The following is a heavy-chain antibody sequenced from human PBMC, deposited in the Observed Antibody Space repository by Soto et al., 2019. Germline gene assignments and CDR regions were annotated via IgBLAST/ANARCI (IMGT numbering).Heavy chain of an antibody. V-gene: IGHV1-3*01. D-gene: IGHD6-13*01. CDR1: GYTFTSYA. J-gene: IGHJ4*02. CDR3: ARDLLGFSSWYRYFDY. Sequence: GASVKVSCKASGYTFTSYAMHWVRQAPGQRLEWMGWINAGNGNKKYSQKFQGRVTITRDTSASTAYMELSSLRSEDTAVYYCARDLLGFSSWYRYFDYWGQGTLVTVSS. CDR2: INAGNGNK.